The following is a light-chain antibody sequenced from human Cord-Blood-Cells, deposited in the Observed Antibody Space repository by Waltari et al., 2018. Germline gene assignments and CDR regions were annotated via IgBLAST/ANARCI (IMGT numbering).Light chain of an antibody. CDR3: QQYDNLQT. CDR2: DAS. J-gene: IGKJ4*01. CDR1: QDISNY. V-gene: IGKV1-33*01. Sequence: DIQMTQSPSSLSASVGDRVTITCQASQDISNYLNWYQQKPGKAPKLLIYDASNFETGVPSRFSGSGSGTDFTFTISSLQPEDIATYYCQQYDNLQTFGGGTKVEIK.